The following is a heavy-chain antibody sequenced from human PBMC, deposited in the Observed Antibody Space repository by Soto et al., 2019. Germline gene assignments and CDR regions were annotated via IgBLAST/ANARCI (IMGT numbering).Heavy chain of an antibody. Sequence: ASVKVSCKASGYTFTSYYMHWVRQAPGQGLEWMGIINPSGGSTSYAQKFQGRVTMTRDTSTSTVYMELSSLRSEDTAVYYCARWKVGLAGSDYYYYYGMDVWGQGTTVTVS. CDR3: ARWKVGLAGSDYYYYYGMDV. D-gene: IGHD3-10*01. J-gene: IGHJ6*02. CDR2: INPSGGST. V-gene: IGHV1-46*01. CDR1: GYTFTSYY.